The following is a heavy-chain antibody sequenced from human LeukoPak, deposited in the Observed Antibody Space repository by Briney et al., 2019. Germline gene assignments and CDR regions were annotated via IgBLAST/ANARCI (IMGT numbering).Heavy chain of an antibody. J-gene: IGHJ4*02. Sequence: ASVKVSCKASGGTFSSYAISWVRQAPGQGLEWMEWISAYNGNTNYAQKLQGRVTMTTDTSTSTAYMELRSLRSDDTAVYYCARDRGRDYDSSGYYYVADYWGQGTLVTVSS. V-gene: IGHV1-18*01. CDR3: ARDRGRDYDSSGYYYVADY. CDR1: GGTFSSYA. D-gene: IGHD3-22*01. CDR2: ISAYNGNT.